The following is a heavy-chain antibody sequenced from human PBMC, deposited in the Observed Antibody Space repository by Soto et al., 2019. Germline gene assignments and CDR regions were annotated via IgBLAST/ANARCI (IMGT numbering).Heavy chain of an antibody. CDR1: GYTFTSYY. V-gene: IGHV1-46*01. D-gene: IGHD3-10*01. J-gene: IGHJ4*02. Sequence: QVQLVQSGAEVKKPGASVKVSCKASGYTFTSYYMHWVRQAPGQGLEWMGIINPSGGSTNYAQKFQGRVTMTRDTSTSTVYMELSSLKSEDTAVYYCARAAKGYYGSGSWYRWGQGTLVTVSS. CDR3: ARAAKGYYGSGSWYR. CDR2: INPSGGST.